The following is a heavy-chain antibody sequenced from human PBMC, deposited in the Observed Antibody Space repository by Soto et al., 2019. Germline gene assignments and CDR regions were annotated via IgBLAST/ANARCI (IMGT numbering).Heavy chain of an antibody. V-gene: IGHV4-30-4*01. CDR1: GGSISSGDYY. CDR2: IYYSGST. Sequence: PSETLSLTCTVSGGSISSGDYYWSWIRQPPGKGLEWIGYIYYSGSTYYNPSLKSRVTISVDTSKNQFSLKLSSVTAADTAVYYCASTGYDKLSPAISPLDYWGQGTLVTVSS. D-gene: IGHD5-12*01. CDR3: ASTGYDKLSPAISPLDY. J-gene: IGHJ4*02.